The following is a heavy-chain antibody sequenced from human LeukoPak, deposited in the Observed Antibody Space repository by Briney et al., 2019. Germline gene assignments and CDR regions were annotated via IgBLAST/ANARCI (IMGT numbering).Heavy chain of an antibody. CDR1: GFTFSSYS. Sequence: GGSLRLSCAASGFTFSSYSMNWVRQAPGKGLEWVSSISSSSSYIYYADSVKGRFTISRDNAKNSLHLQMNSLRAEDTAVYYCARADSYGDSDWFDPRGQGTLVTVSS. CDR3: ARADSYGDSDWFDP. J-gene: IGHJ5*02. D-gene: IGHD4-17*01. V-gene: IGHV3-21*01. CDR2: ISSSSSYI.